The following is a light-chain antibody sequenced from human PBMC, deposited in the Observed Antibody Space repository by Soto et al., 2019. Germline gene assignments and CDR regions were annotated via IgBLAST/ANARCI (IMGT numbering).Light chain of an antibody. CDR1: QSVSSN. CDR2: GAS. Sequence: EIVMTQSPATLSVPTGERATLSSRASQSVSSNLAWYQQKPGQAPRLLIYGASTRATGIPARFSGSGSGTEFTLTISSLQSEDFAVYYCQQYNNWPSITFGQGTRLEIK. V-gene: IGKV3-15*01. CDR3: QQYNNWPSIT. J-gene: IGKJ5*01.